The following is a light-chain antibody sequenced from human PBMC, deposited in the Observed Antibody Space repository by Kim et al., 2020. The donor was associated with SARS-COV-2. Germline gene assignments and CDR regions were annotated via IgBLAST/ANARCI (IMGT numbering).Light chain of an antibody. J-gene: IGLJ1*01. CDR3: TAWDSSLSAYV. V-gene: IGLV10-54*04. CDR2: RNN. Sequence: QTATPTCTGNSNDVGNQGAAWLQQHQGHPPKLLSYRNNNRPSGISERFSASRSGNTASLTITGLQPDDEADYYCTAWDSSLSAYVFGTGTKVTVL. CDR1: SNDVGNQG.